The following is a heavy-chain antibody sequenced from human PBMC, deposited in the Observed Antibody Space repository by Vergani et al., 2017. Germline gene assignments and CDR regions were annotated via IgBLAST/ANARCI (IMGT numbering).Heavy chain of an antibody. J-gene: IGHJ4*02. CDR1: GFTFSSYW. D-gene: IGHD3-22*01. CDR3: AKDVLGDSSDLDS. Sequence: EVQLVESGGGLVQPGGSLRLSCAASGFTFSSYWMSWVRQAPGKGLEWVANIKQDGSEKYYVDSAKGRFTISRDNAKNSLYLQMNSLRAGDTAVYYCAKDVLGDSSDLDSWGPGTLVTVSS. V-gene: IGHV3-7*03. CDR2: IKQDGSEK.